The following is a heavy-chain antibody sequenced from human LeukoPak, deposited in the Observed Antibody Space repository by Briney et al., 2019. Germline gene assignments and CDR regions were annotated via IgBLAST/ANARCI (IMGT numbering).Heavy chain of an antibody. CDR2: IYTSGST. Sequence: SQTLSLTCTVSGGSISSGSYYWSWIRQPAGKGLEWIGRIYTSGSTNYNPSLKSRGTISVDTSKNQFSLKLSSVTAADTAVYYCVLRSSARREGFDYWGQGTLVTVSS. D-gene: IGHD2-2*01. J-gene: IGHJ4*02. CDR1: GGSISSGSYY. CDR3: VLRSSARREGFDY. V-gene: IGHV4-61*02.